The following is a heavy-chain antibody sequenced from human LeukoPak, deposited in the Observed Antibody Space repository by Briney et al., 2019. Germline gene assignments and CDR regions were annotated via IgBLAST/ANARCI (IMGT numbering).Heavy chain of an antibody. J-gene: IGHJ6*03. CDR3: ASRRVVRGVTHYYYYYMDV. Sequence: SGTLSLTCAVFGGSISSSNWWSWVRQPPGKGLEWIGEIYHSGSTNYNPSLKSRVTISVDTSKNQFSLKLSSVTAADTAVYYCASRRVVRGVTHYYYYYMDVWGKGTTVTVSS. V-gene: IGHV4-4*02. CDR2: IYHSGST. CDR1: GGSISSSNW. D-gene: IGHD3-10*01.